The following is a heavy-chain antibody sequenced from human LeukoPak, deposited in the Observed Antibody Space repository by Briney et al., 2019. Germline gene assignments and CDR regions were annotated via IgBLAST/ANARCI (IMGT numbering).Heavy chain of an antibody. CDR2: ISAYNGNT. J-gene: IGHJ4*02. CDR1: GYTFTSYG. V-gene: IGHV1-18*01. Sequence: ASVKVSCKASGYTFTSYGISWVRQAPGQGLEWMGWISAYNGNTNYAQKLQGRVTMTTDTSTSTAYMELRSLRSDDTAVYYRARCAVAGTLMFSGDYWGQGTLVTVSS. D-gene: IGHD6-19*01. CDR3: ARCAVAGTLMFSGDY.